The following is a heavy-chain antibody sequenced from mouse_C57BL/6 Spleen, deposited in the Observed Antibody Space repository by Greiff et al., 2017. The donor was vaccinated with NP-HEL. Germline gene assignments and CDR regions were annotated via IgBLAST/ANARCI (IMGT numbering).Heavy chain of an antibody. Sequence: QVQLQQSGAELVRPGASVTLSCKASGYTFTDYEMHWVKQTPVHGLEWIGAIDPETGGTAYNQKFKGKAILTADKSSSTAYMELRSLTSEDSAVYYCFYDGYRYYAMDYWGQGTSVTVSS. CDR3: FYDGYRYYAMDY. V-gene: IGHV1-15*01. J-gene: IGHJ4*01. CDR1: GYTFTDYE. CDR2: IDPETGGT. D-gene: IGHD2-3*01.